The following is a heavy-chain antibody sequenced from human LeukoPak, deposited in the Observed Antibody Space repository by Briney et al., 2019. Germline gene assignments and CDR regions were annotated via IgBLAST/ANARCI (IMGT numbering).Heavy chain of an antibody. Sequence: GGSLRLSCVASGFTFSNYAMSWVRQAPGEGLEWVSAITGSGGITYYADSVKGRFTISRDNSKNTLYLQMNSLRAEDTAVYYCAKWGDYDVLTGYYDPDYWGQGSLVTVSS. CDR3: AKWGDYDVLTGYYDPDY. D-gene: IGHD3-9*01. CDR2: ITGSGGIT. J-gene: IGHJ4*02. V-gene: IGHV3-23*01. CDR1: GFTFSNYA.